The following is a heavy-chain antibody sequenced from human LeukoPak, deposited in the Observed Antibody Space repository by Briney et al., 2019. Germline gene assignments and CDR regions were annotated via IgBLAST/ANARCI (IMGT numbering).Heavy chain of an antibody. CDR1: GYTFTSYA. V-gene: IGHV1-2*02. Sequence: ASVKVSCKASGYTFTSYAMNWVRQAPGQGLEWMGWSNPNSGGTNYAQKFQGRVTMTRDTSISTAYMELSRLRSDDTAVYYCAKEMAHSPHSSGTYWSDGGVGLDYWGQGTLVTVSS. CDR2: SNPNSGGT. D-gene: IGHD3-10*01. J-gene: IGHJ4*02. CDR3: AKEMAHSPHSSGTYWSDGGVGLDY.